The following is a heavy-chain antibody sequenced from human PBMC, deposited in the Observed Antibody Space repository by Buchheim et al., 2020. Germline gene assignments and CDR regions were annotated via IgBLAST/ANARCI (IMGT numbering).Heavy chain of an antibody. CDR3: AGAQVVEGYSYGFDY. D-gene: IGHD5-18*01. CDR1: GGSISSGDYY. V-gene: IGHV4-30-4*01. CDR2: IYYSGST. Sequence: QVQLQESGPGLVKPSQTLSLTCTVSGGSISSGDYYWSWIRQPPGKGLEWIGSIYYSGSTYYNPSLKIRVTISVAQSKTQFSLKLSSVTAADTAVYYCAGAQVVEGYSYGFDYWGQGTL. J-gene: IGHJ4*02.